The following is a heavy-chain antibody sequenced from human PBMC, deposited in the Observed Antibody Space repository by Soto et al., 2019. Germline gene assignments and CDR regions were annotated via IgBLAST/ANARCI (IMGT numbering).Heavy chain of an antibody. CDR3: ARQSPALANDAFDI. J-gene: IGHJ3*02. CDR2: IYYSGST. Sequence: QLQLQESGPGLVKPSETLSLTCTVSGGSISSSSYYWGWIRQPPGKGLEWIGSIYYSGSTYYNPSRKSRVTISVDTSKNQFSLKLSSVTAADTAVYYCARQSPALANDAFDIWGQGTMVTVSS. CDR1: GGSISSSSYY. V-gene: IGHV4-39*01.